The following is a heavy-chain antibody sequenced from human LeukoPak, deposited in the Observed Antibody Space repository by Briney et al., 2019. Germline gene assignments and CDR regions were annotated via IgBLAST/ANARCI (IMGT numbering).Heavy chain of an antibody. CDR2: IKEDGSEI. CDR3: ATDRDNSDWQKRFDS. Sequence: GGSLRLSCAASGFSFSRYWMNWYRQAPGKGLEWVGNIKEDGSEINYVDSVRGRFTISKDNAKNSLHLQMNSLRGEDTAVYYCATDRDNSDWQKRFDSWGQGTLVTVSS. CDR1: GFSFSRYW. J-gene: IGHJ4*02. V-gene: IGHV3-7*01. D-gene: IGHD2-21*02.